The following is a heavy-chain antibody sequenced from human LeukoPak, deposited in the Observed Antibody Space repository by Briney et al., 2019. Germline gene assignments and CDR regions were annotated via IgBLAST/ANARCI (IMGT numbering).Heavy chain of an antibody. V-gene: IGHV3-30-3*01. Sequence: GRSLRLSCAASGFTSSNYAMHWVRQAPGKGLEWVAFISSDESDKYYADSVKGRFTISRDNAKNSLYLQMNSLRAEDTALYYCAKDAVYDSSGYYPYYFDYWGQGTLVTVSS. CDR2: ISSDESDK. J-gene: IGHJ4*02. D-gene: IGHD3-22*01. CDR3: AKDAVYDSSGYYPYYFDY. CDR1: GFTSSNYA.